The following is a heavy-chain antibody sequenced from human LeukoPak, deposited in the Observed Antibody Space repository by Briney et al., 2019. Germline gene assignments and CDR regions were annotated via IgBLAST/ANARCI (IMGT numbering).Heavy chain of an antibody. Sequence: PGGSLRLSCTASGFTFGSYAMGWVRQAPGKGLQWVSSISSSGGSTYYADSVKGRFTISRDNSKNTLYLQMNSLRVEDAAVYYCARAKYSSGWYVDYWGQGTLVTDSS. V-gene: IGHV3-23*01. CDR3: ARAKYSSGWYVDY. D-gene: IGHD6-19*01. J-gene: IGHJ4*02. CDR1: GFTFGSYA. CDR2: ISSSGGST.